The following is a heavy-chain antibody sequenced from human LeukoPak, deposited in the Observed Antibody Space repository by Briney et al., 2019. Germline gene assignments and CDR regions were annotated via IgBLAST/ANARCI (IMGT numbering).Heavy chain of an antibody. Sequence: GGSLRLSCAASGFTFSDYYMSWIRQAPGKGLEWVSQISSSGGAIYYADSAKGRFTISRDNAKNSLYLQMNSLRAEDTAVYYCAGYYGTGYYYYYMDVWGKGTTVTVSS. CDR1: GFTFSDYY. CDR3: AGYYGTGYYYYYMDV. J-gene: IGHJ6*03. CDR2: ISSSGGAI. V-gene: IGHV3-11*01. D-gene: IGHD3-10*01.